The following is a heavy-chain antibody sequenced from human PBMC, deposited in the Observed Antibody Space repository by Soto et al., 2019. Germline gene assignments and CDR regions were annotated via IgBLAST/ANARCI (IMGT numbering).Heavy chain of an antibody. Sequence: SETLSLTCAVYGGSFSGYYWSWIRQPPGKGLEWIGEINHSGSTNYNPSLKSRVTISVDTSKNQFSLKLSSVTAADTAVYYCARLSPIVLMVYAPRGGFDPWGQGTLVTV. V-gene: IGHV4-34*01. CDR2: INHSGST. J-gene: IGHJ5*02. D-gene: IGHD2-8*01. CDR3: ARLSPIVLMVYAPRGGFDP. CDR1: GGSFSGYY.